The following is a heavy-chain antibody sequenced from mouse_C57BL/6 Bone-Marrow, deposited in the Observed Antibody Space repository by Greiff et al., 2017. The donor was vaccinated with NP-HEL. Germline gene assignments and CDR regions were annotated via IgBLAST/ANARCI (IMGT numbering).Heavy chain of an antibody. V-gene: IGHV2-5*01. J-gene: IGHJ2*01. CDR2: IWRGGST. Sequence: QVQLQQSGPGLVQPSQSLSITCTVSGFSLTSYGVHWVRQSPGKGLEWLGVIWRGGSTDYNAAFMSRLSLTKDNSKSQVFFKMNSLQADDTAIYYCAKNSRKYYFDYWGQGTTLTVSS. D-gene: IGHD1-3*01. CDR3: AKNSRKYYFDY. CDR1: GFSLTSYG.